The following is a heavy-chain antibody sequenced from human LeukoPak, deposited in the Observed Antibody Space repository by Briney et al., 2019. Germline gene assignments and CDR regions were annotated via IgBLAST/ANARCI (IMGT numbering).Heavy chain of an antibody. J-gene: IGHJ6*03. V-gene: IGHV3-23*01. CDR2: ISGGSDTT. Sequence: GGSLRLSCAASGFTFSSYGMSWVRQAPGKGLEWVSGISGGSDTTHYAASVKGRFTISRDNSKNTLYLQMGSLRAEDMAVYYCARGHSYYYYMDVWGKGTTVTVSS. CDR3: ARGHSYYYYMDV. CDR1: GFTFSSYG.